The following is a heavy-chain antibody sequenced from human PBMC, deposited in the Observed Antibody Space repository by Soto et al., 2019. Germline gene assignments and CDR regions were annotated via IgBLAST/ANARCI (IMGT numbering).Heavy chain of an antibody. D-gene: IGHD6-13*01. CDR3: ASDSGRYSTPHDAFDS. Sequence: LRPSYAASVFTVSSNYMRWLRQAPGKGLERVSVIYSGGSTYYADSVKGRFTISRDNSKHTLYLQMNSRRAEDTAVYYCASDSGRYSTPHDAFDSWGQGTMVTVSS. CDR2: IYSGGST. CDR1: VFTVSSNY. J-gene: IGHJ3*02. V-gene: IGHV3-53*01.